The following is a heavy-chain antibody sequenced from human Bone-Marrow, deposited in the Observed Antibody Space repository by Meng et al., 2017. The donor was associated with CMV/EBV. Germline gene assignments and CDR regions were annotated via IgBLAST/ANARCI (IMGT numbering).Heavy chain of an antibody. V-gene: IGHV2-5*01. CDR2: IYWNDDK. CDR1: GVSLSTSGVG. D-gene: IGHD6-13*01. Sequence: SGPTLVKPPQPLTLTCTFSGVSLSTSGVGVGWIRQPPGKSLEWLALIYWNDDKRYSPSLKSRLTITKYTSKNQVVLTMTNMDPVDTATYSCARDFKIAAAGTTYGMDVWGQGTTVTVSS. J-gene: IGHJ6*02. CDR3: ARDFKIAAAGTTYGMDV.